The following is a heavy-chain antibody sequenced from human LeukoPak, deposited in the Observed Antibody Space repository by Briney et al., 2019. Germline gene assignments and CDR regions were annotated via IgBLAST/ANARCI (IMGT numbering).Heavy chain of an antibody. CDR3: AKSSPQWSSSWYVVPSDY. V-gene: IGHV3-23*01. CDR1: GFTFSSYA. D-gene: IGHD6-13*01. J-gene: IGHJ4*02. Sequence: PGGSLRLSCAASGFTFSSYAMSWVRQAPGKGREWVSAISGSGGSTYYADSVKGRFTISRDNSKNTLYLQMNSLRAEDTAVYYCAKSSPQWSSSWYVVPSDYWGQGTLVTVSS. CDR2: ISGSGGST.